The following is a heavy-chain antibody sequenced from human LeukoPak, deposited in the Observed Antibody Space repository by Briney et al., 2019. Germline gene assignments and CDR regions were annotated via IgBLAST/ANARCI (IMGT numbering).Heavy chain of an antibody. D-gene: IGHD2-8*01. CDR2: ISSSGSYI. V-gene: IGHV3-21*01. CDR1: GFTFGSYS. Sequence: GGSLRLSCAASGFTFGSYSMNWVRQAPGKGLGWVSSISSSGSYIYYADSLKGRFTISRDNAKNSLYLQMNSLRAEDTAVYYCARDLIDYYYYYMDVWGKGTTITVSS. CDR3: ARDLIDYYYYYMDV. J-gene: IGHJ6*03.